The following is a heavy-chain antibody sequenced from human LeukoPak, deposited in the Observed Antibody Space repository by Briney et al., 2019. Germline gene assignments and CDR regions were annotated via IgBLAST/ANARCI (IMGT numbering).Heavy chain of an antibody. D-gene: IGHD1-26*01. Sequence: PGGSLRLSCAASGFTFSRESMNWVRQAPGKGLEWVSYISSSSSIIYYADSVKGRFTISRDNAKNSLYLQMNSLRAEDTAVYYCAREIVGAVGFDYWGQGTLVTVSS. CDR2: ISSSSSII. CDR3: AREIVGAVGFDY. J-gene: IGHJ4*02. CDR1: GFTFSRES. V-gene: IGHV3-48*04.